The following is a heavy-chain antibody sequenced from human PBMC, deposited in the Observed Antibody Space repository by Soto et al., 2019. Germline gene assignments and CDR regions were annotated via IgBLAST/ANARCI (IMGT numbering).Heavy chain of an antibody. CDR3: ARGYSSSRDLGY. CDR1: GFRFSSYD. Sequence: QVQLVESGGGVVQPGTSLRLSCAASGFRFSSYDIDWVGQAPGKWLEWVAVIWYDGSNKYYADSVKGRFIISRDNSKNTLYLQMNSLRADDTAVYYCARGYSSSRDLGYWGQGTLVTVSS. J-gene: IGHJ4*02. CDR2: IWYDGSNK. D-gene: IGHD6-13*01. V-gene: IGHV3-33*01.